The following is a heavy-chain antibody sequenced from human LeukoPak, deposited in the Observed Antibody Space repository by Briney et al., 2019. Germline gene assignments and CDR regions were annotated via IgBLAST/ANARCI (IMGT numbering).Heavy chain of an antibody. V-gene: IGHV3-15*01. Sequence: GGSLRLSCAASGFTFSNAWMSWVRQAPGKGLEGVGRIKSKIDGGTTDYPAPVKGRFTISKDDSKNTMDMQRNRLKTQDTAAKYCTSGYSSGWYFIDYWGQGTLVTVSS. CDR3: TSGYSSGWYFIDY. CDR1: GFTFSNAW. D-gene: IGHD6-19*01. J-gene: IGHJ4*02. CDR2: IKSKIDGGTT.